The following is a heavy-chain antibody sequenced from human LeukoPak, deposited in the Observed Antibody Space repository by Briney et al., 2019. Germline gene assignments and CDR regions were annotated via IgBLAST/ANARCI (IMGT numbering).Heavy chain of an antibody. D-gene: IGHD2-2*01. Sequence: ASVKVSCKASGYTFTSYYMHWVRQAPGQGLEWMGIINPSGGSTSYAKKFQGRVTMTRDTSTSTVYMELSSLRSEDTAVYYCARDSHIVVVPAAKSLDYWGQGTLVTVSS. CDR2: INPSGGST. CDR1: GYTFTSYY. V-gene: IGHV1-46*03. CDR3: ARDSHIVVVPAAKSLDY. J-gene: IGHJ4*02.